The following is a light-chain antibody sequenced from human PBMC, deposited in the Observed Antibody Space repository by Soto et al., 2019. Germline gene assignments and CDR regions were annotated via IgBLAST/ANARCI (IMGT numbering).Light chain of an antibody. V-gene: IGLV2-14*01. CDR3: NSYTRFSTYV. CDR2: EVT. J-gene: IGLJ1*01. CDR1: SSDVGLYDF. Sequence: QSALTRPASVSGSPGQSITISCTGASSDVGLYDFVSWYQQHPGKAPKLLIYEVTYRPSGVSSRFSGSKSGNTAPLTISGLQAEDEADYYCNSYTRFSTYVFGTGTKVTVL.